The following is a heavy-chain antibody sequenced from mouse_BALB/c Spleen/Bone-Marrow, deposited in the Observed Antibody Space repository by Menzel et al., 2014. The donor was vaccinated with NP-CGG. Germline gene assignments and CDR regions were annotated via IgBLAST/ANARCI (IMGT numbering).Heavy chain of an antibody. CDR2: IDPANGNT. Sequence: EVQLVESGAELVKPGVSVKLSCTASGFNIKDTYMHWVKQRPGQGLEWIGRIDPANGNTKYDPKFQGKATITADTSSNTAYLQLSSLTSEDTAVYYCARWEYYAMDLWGRATSVTASS. J-gene: IGHJ4*01. CDR1: GFNIKDTY. CDR3: ARWEYYAMDL. D-gene: IGHD4-1*01. V-gene: IGHV14-3*02.